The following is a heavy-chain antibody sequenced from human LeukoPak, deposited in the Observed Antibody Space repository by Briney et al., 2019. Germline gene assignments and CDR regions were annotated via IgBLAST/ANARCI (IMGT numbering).Heavy chain of an antibody. D-gene: IGHD1-26*01. CDR2: INPNSGGT. V-gene: IGHV1-2*02. CDR3: ARDRILPRVGATCLGY. Sequence: GASVKVSCKASGYTFTGYYMHWVRQAPGQGLEWMGWINPNSGGTNYAQKFQGRVTMTRDTSISTAYMELSRLRSDDTAVYYCARDRILPRVGATCLGYWGQGTLVTVSS. CDR1: GYTFTGYY. J-gene: IGHJ4*02.